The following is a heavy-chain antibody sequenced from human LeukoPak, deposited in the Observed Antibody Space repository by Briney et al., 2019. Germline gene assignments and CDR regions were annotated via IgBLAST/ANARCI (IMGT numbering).Heavy chain of an antibody. V-gene: IGHV3-11*04. CDR3: ARVSAVQGIDY. J-gene: IGHJ4*02. CDR2: ISSSGSTI. CDR1: GFTFSDYY. D-gene: IGHD1-1*01. Sequence: GGALRLSCAACGFTFSDYYMSWIRQAPGKGLEWVSYISSSGSTIYYADSVKGRFTISRDNAKNSLYLQMNSLRAEDTAVYYCARVSAVQGIDYWGQGTLVTVSS.